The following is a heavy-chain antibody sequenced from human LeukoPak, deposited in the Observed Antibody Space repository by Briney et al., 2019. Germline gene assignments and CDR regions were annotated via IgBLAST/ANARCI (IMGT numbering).Heavy chain of an antibody. CDR2: INPNTGGT. Sequence: GASVKVSCKTSGYTFTGYYMHWVRQAPGQGLEWMGWINPNTGGTNYAQKFQGRVTMTSDTSISTAYMELSRLKSDDTAMYYCARAPMIVVVFPPRLDFWGQGTLVTVSS. CDR3: ARAPMIVVVFPPRLDF. V-gene: IGHV1-2*02. CDR1: GYTFTGYY. J-gene: IGHJ4*02. D-gene: IGHD3-22*01.